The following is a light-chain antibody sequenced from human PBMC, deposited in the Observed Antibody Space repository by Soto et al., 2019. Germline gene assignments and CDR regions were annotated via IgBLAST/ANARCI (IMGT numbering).Light chain of an antibody. CDR1: QSISSY. Sequence: DIQMTQSPSSLSASVGDRVTITCRASQSISSYLNWYQQKPGKAPKLLIYAASSLQSGVPSRFSGSGSGTAFTLTISSLQPEDFATYYCQQSYSTLRWTFGQGTKV. J-gene: IGKJ1*01. V-gene: IGKV1-39*01. CDR2: AAS. CDR3: QQSYSTLRWT.